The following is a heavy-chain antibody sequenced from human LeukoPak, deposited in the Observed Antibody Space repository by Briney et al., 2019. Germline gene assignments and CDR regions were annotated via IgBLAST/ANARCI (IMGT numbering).Heavy chain of an antibody. Sequence: SETLSLTCTVSGYSISSGYYWGWIRQPPGKGLEWIGEINHSGSTNHNPSLKSRVTISVDTSKNQFSLKLSSVTAADRAVYYCARRLLGYCSGGSCYSGYFQHWGQGTLVTVSS. J-gene: IGHJ1*01. V-gene: IGHV4-38-2*02. D-gene: IGHD2-15*01. CDR1: GYSISSGYY. CDR2: INHSGST. CDR3: ARRLLGYCSGGSCYSGYFQH.